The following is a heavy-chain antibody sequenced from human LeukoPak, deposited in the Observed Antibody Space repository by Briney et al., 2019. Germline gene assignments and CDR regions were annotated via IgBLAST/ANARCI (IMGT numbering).Heavy chain of an antibody. CDR3: ARGQYYYDSSGIQNDY. V-gene: IGHV1-18*01. J-gene: IGHJ4*02. D-gene: IGHD3-22*01. CDR1: GYTFTSYG. CDR2: ISAYNGNT. Sequence: ASVKVSCKASGYTFTSYGISWVRQAPGQGLEWMGWISAYNGNTNYAQKLQGRVTMTRDMSTSTVYMELSSLRSEDTAVYYCARGQYYYDSSGIQNDYWGQGTLVTVSS.